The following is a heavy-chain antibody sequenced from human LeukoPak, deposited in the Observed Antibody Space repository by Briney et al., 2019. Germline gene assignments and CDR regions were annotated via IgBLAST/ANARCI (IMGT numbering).Heavy chain of an antibody. CDR3: ARGVAAVH. CDR2: INHSGST. Sequence: SETLSLTCAVYGGSFSGYYWSWIRQPPGKGLEWIGEINHSGSTNYNPSLKSRATISVDTSKNQFSPKLSSVSAADTAVYYCARGVAAVHWGQGTLVTVSS. CDR1: GGSFSGYY. J-gene: IGHJ4*02. V-gene: IGHV4-34*01. D-gene: IGHD6-13*01.